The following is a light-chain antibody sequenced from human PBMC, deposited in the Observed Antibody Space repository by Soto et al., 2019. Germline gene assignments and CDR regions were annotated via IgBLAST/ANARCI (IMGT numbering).Light chain of an antibody. CDR3: SSYTVINTAV. Sequence: QSVLTQPASVSGSPGQSVSISCTGSTSDVGAYNYVAWYQHKPGKAPRLLIYEVDHRPSGISPRFSGSKSGNTASLTISGLQTDDEADCYCSSYTVINTAVFGGGTKLTVL. V-gene: IGLV2-14*01. CDR2: EVD. CDR1: TSDVGAYNY. J-gene: IGLJ3*02.